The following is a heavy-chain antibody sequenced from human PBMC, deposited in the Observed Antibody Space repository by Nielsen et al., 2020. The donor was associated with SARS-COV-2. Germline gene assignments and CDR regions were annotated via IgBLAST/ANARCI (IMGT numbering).Heavy chain of an antibody. D-gene: IGHD7-27*01. CDR2: IFSGGST. CDR1: WFPVSSNY. Sequence: SLKIHCPAPWFPVSSNYLSWGPQAPGKGLEWVSVIFSGGSTYYADSVKGRFTISRDNSKKTLYLQMNSLRAEDTAVYYCARDLQQTGDPVYFAYWGQGTLVTVSS. J-gene: IGHJ4*02. V-gene: IGHV3-53*01. CDR3: ARDLQQTGDPVYFAY.